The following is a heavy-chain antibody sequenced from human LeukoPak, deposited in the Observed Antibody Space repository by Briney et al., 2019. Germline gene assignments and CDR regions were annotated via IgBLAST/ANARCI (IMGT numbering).Heavy chain of an antibody. D-gene: IGHD4-17*01. V-gene: IGHV1-8*03. J-gene: IGHJ6*03. CDR3: SRGGDFPWYYYYYMDV. Sequence: GASVKVSCKASGYTFTSYDINWVRQATGQGLEWMGWMNPNSGNTGYAQKFQGRVTITRNTSISTAYMELSSLRSEDTAVYYCSRGGDFPWYYYYYMDVWGIGTTVTVSS. CDR1: GYTFTSYD. CDR2: MNPNSGNT.